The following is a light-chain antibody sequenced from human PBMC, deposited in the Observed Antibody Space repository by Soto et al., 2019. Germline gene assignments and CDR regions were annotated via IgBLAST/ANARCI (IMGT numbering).Light chain of an antibody. CDR3: QSYDSSLSVV. J-gene: IGLJ2*01. CDR2: GNS. Sequence: QSVLTQPPSVSGAPGQRVTISCTGSSSNIGAGYDVHWYQQLPGTAPKLLIYGNSNRPSGVPDRFSGSKSVTSASLAITKLQAEDEADYYCQSYDSSLSVVFGGGPKLTVL. CDR1: SSNIGAGYD. V-gene: IGLV1-40*01.